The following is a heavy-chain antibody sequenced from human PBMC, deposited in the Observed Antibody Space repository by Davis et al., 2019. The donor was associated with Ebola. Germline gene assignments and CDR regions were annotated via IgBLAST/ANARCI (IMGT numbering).Heavy chain of an antibody. D-gene: IGHD2-15*01. Sequence: PSETLSLTCAVYGGSFSGYYWSWIRQPPGKGLEWIGEINHSGSTNYNPSLKSRITISVDTSKKQFSLKLSSVTAADTAVYYCARGVIPRGVVVYYYYYYMDVWGKGTTVTVSS. CDR3: ARGVIPRGVVVYYYYYYMDV. V-gene: IGHV4-34*01. CDR1: GGSFSGYY. CDR2: INHSGST. J-gene: IGHJ6*03.